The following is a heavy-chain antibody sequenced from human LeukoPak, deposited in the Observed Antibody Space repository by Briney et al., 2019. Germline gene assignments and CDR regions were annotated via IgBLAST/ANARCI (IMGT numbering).Heavy chain of an antibody. J-gene: IGHJ3*02. Sequence: ASVRVSCKASGYTFTSYGISWVRQAPGQGLEWMGWISTFNGKADYAQKLQGRVTMTTDTSTSTAHMELRSLRAEDTALYYCAKVDRGWYGAIDIWGQGTMVTVSS. CDR1: GYTFTSYG. CDR3: AKVDRGWYGAIDI. CDR2: ISTFNGKA. V-gene: IGHV1-18*01. D-gene: IGHD4/OR15-4a*01.